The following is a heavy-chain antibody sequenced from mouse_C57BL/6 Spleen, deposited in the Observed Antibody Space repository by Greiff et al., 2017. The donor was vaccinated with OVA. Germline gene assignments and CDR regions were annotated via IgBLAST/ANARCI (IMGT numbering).Heavy chain of an antibody. Sequence: EVQLQQSGTVLARPGASVKMSCKTSGYTFTSYWMHWVKQRPGQGLEWIGAIYPGNSDTSYNQKFKGKAKLTAVTSASTAYMELSSLTYEDSAVYYCTREAMVSTDFDDWGQGTTLTVSS. V-gene: IGHV1-5*01. J-gene: IGHJ2*01. CDR3: TREAMVSTDFDD. D-gene: IGHD2-2*01. CDR2: IYPGNSDT. CDR1: GYTFTSYW.